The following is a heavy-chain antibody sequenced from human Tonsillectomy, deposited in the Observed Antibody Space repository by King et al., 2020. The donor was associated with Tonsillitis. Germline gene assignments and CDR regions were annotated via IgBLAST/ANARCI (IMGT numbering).Heavy chain of an antibody. CDR3: AKDRGTR. Sequence: QLQESGPGLVNPSGTLSLTCAVSGVSISDTNWWSWVRQPPGKGLEWIGEIYHSGSPNYNPSLKSRVTILVDNSKNQISLKVKSVTATDTAVYYCAKDRGTRWGQGTLVTVSP. CDR1: GVSISDTNW. J-gene: IGHJ4*02. D-gene: IGHD1-1*01. V-gene: IGHV4-4*02. CDR2: IYHSGSP.